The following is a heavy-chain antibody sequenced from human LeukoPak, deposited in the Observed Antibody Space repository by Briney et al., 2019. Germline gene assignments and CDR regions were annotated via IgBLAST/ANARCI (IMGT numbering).Heavy chain of an antibody. D-gene: IGHD4-23*01. Sequence: GGSLRLSCAASGFTFSSYWMHWVRQAPGKGLVWVSRINSDGSSTSYADSVKGRFTISRDNAKNTLYLQMNSLKTEDTAVYYCTTTGDYGGNSDFDYWGQGTLVTVSS. J-gene: IGHJ4*02. V-gene: IGHV3-74*01. CDR3: TTTGDYGGNSDFDY. CDR1: GFTFSSYW. CDR2: INSDGSST.